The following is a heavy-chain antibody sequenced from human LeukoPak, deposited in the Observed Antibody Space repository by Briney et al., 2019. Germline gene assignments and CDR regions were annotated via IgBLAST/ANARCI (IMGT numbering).Heavy chain of an antibody. Sequence: SGTLSLTCTVSGGSISSSSYYWGWIRQPPGKGLEWIGSIYYSGSTYYNPSLKSRVTISVDTSKNQFSLKLSSVTAADTAVYYCVRQGDGYCSSTNCLYSFDYWGQGTLVTVSS. CDR3: VRQGDGYCSSTNCLYSFDY. CDR1: GGSISSSSYY. V-gene: IGHV4-39*01. CDR2: IYYSGST. J-gene: IGHJ4*02. D-gene: IGHD2-2*03.